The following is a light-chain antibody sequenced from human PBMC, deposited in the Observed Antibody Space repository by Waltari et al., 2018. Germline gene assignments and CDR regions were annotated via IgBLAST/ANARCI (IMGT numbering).Light chain of an antibody. Sequence: EIVLTQSPGTLSLSPGERATPSCRASQSVTSSNLAWYQHKPGQAPRLLIYDVSSRATDIPDRFRGSGSGTDFTLTISRLEPEDFAVYYCQHHGSSIFTFGPGTKVDIK. V-gene: IGKV3-20*01. CDR1: QSVTSSN. CDR2: DVS. J-gene: IGKJ3*01. CDR3: QHHGSSIFT.